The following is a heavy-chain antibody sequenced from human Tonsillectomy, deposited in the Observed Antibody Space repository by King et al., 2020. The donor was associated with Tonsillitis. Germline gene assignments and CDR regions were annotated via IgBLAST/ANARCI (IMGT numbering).Heavy chain of an antibody. V-gene: IGHV1-18*04. J-gene: IGHJ4*02. CDR2: INAYNGDR. D-gene: IGHD3-16*01. CDR1: GYTFTSYG. CDR3: ARGDLRTAFVFDF. Sequence: QLVQSGAEVKKPGASVKVSCEASGYTFTSYGISWVRQAPGQGLDWMGWINAYNGDRNYAQTLQGRVTMTKDTSTSTAYMELRSLRSDDTAVYYCARGDLRTAFVFDFWGQGTLVTVSS.